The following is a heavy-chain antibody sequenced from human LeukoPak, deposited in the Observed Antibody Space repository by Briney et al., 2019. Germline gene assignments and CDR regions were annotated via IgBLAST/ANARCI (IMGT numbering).Heavy chain of an antibody. J-gene: IGHJ4*02. V-gene: IGHV3-30-3*01. D-gene: IGHD3-10*01. Sequence: GGSLRLSCAASGFTFSSYAMHWVRQAPGKGLEWVAVISYDGSNKYYADSVKGRFTISRDDSKNTLYLQMNSLKTEDTAVYYCTTAPYYYGPDYWGQGTLVTVSS. CDR2: ISYDGSNK. CDR3: TTAPYYYGPDY. CDR1: GFTFSSYA.